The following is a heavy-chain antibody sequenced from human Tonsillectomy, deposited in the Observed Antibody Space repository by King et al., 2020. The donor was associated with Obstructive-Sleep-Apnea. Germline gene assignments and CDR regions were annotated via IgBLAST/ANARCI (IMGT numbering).Heavy chain of an antibody. CDR2: FYYSGRT. CDR1: GGSISSSGYY. V-gene: IGHV4-39*07. J-gene: IGHJ4*02. D-gene: IGHD2-8*01. Sequence: LQLQESGPGLVKPSETLSLTCTVSGGSISSSGYYWGWIRQPPGKGLEWIGSFYYSGRTYYNPSLNSRLTISVDTSTNQFSLRLGSVTAADTAVYYCARDQPYCSNSVCYHGPAGYWGQGILVTVAS. CDR3: ARDQPYCSNSVCYHGPAGY.